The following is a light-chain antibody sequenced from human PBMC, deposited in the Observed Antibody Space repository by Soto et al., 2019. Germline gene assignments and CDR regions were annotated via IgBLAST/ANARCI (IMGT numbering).Light chain of an antibody. CDR3: QQYGTSPFT. Sequence: EIVVTQSPGTLSLSPGERATLSCRASQSVSSSYLAWYQLKPGQAPRLLIYGASSRATGIPDRFSGSGSGTDFTLTISRLEPEDFAVYYCQQYGTSPFTFGPGTKVDIK. CDR1: QSVSSSY. CDR2: GAS. V-gene: IGKV3-20*01. J-gene: IGKJ3*01.